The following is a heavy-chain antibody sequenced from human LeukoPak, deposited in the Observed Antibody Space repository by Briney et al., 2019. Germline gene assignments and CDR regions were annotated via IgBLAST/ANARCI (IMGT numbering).Heavy chain of an antibody. J-gene: IGHJ4*02. D-gene: IGHD3-22*01. Sequence: SETLSLTCTVSGGSISSSRYYWGWIRQPPGKGLGWIGSIYYSGSTYYNPSLKSRVTISVDTSKNQFSLKLSSVTAADTAVYYCARRVTYYYDNSGYSTYYFDYWGQGTLVTVSS. CDR1: GGSISSSRYY. V-gene: IGHV4-39*01. CDR2: IYYSGST. CDR3: ARRVTYYYDNSGYSTYYFDY.